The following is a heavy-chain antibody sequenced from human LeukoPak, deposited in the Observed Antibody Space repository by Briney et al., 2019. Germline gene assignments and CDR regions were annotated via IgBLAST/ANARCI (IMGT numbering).Heavy chain of an antibody. CDR3: AKAGHGTVTISSVGGY. CDR1: GFAFSNYN. V-gene: IGHV3-48*01. Sequence: GGSLRLSCAASGFAFSNYNMNWVRQAPGKGLEWVSYISSSSHSIYYADSVKGRFTISRDNSKNTLYLQMNSLRAEDTAVYYCAKAGHGTVTISSVGGYWGQGTLVTVSS. CDR2: ISSSSHSI. D-gene: IGHD4-17*01. J-gene: IGHJ4*02.